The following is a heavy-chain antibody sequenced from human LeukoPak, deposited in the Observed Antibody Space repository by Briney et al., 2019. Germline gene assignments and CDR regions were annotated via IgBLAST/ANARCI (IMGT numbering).Heavy chain of an antibody. CDR3: AKEMAYGSGSYFRGSGFDY. CDR1: GFTFSSYW. Sequence: AGGSLRLSCAASGFTFSSYWMSWVRQAPGKGLEWVSAISGSGGSTYYADSVKGRVTISRDNSKNSLYLQMNSLRAEDTAVYYCAKEMAYGSGSYFRGSGFDYWGQGTLVTVSS. D-gene: IGHD3-10*01. J-gene: IGHJ4*02. CDR2: ISGSGGST. V-gene: IGHV3-23*01.